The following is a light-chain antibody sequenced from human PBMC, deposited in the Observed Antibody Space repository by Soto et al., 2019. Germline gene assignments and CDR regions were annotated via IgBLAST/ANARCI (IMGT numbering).Light chain of an antibody. CDR3: SSYAGSNNLV. CDR2: EVS. CDR1: SSDVGGYNY. J-gene: IGLJ2*01. V-gene: IGLV2-8*01. Sequence: QSALTQPPSASGSPGQSVTISCTGTSSDVGGYNYVSWYQQHPGKAPKLMIYEVSKRPSGVPDRFSGSKSGNTASLTVSGIQAEDEAEYYCSSYAGSNNLVFGGGTKVTVL.